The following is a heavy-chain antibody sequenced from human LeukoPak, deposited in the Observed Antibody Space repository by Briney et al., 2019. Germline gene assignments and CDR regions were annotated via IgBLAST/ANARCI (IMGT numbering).Heavy chain of an antibody. Sequence: ASVKVSCKASGYTFTGYYMHWVRQAPGQGLEWMGWINPNSGGTNYAQKFQGRVTMTRDTSISTAYMELSRLRSDDTAVYYCARDVGIGCSGGSCYPYYYDSSGYYYGWFDPWGQGTLVTVSS. V-gene: IGHV1-2*02. J-gene: IGHJ5*02. CDR1: GYTFTGYY. CDR3: ARDVGIGCSGGSCYPYYYDSSGYYYGWFDP. CDR2: INPNSGGT. D-gene: IGHD3-22*01.